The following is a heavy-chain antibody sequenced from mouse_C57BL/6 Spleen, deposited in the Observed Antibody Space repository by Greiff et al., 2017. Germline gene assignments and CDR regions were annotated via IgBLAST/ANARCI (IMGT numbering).Heavy chain of an antibody. Sequence: EVMLVESGGGLVKPGGSLKLSCAASGFTFSSYAMSWVRQTPEKRLEWVATISDGGSYTYYPDNVKGRFTISRDNAKNNLYLQMSHLKSEDTAMYYCAREYYGSSYDYFDNWGQGTTLTVSS. CDR2: ISDGGSYT. CDR1: GFTFSSYA. V-gene: IGHV5-4*01. CDR3: AREYYGSSYDYFDN. J-gene: IGHJ2*01. D-gene: IGHD1-1*01.